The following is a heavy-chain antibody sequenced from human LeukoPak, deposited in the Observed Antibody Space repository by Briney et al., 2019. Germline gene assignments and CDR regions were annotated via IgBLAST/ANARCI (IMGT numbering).Heavy chain of an antibody. Sequence: SGPTLVKPTQTLTLTCTFSGFSLSTSGVGVGWIRQPPGKALEWIALIYWDDDKRYSPSLKSRLTITKDTSKNQVVLTMTNMDPVDTATYYCAHDTLRDYSGSYGFDPWGQGTLVTVSS. J-gene: IGHJ5*02. CDR3: AHDTLRDYSGSYGFDP. V-gene: IGHV2-5*02. D-gene: IGHD1-26*01. CDR1: GFSLSTSGVG. CDR2: IYWDDDK.